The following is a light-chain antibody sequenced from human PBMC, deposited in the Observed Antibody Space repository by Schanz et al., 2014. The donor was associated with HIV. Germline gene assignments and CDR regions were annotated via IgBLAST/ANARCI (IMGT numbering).Light chain of an antibody. J-gene: IGKJ2*01. V-gene: IGKV1-5*01. CDR1: QSISSW. CDR3: LHYNDFAST. Sequence: DLQVTQSPSTLSASVGGRVSITCRTSQSISSWMAWYQQKPGKAPKLLIYAASTLQSGVPSRFSGSGSGTDFTLTISSLQPEDFATYFCLHYNDFASTFGQGTKLEIK. CDR2: AAS.